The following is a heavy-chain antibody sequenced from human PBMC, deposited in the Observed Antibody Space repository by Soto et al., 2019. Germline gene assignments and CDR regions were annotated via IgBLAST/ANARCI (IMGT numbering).Heavy chain of an antibody. V-gene: IGHV3-33*01. Sequence: QVQLVESGGGVVQPGRSLRLSCAASGLTFSSYGMHWVRQAPGKGLEWVAVIWYDGSNKYYADSVKGRFTISRDNSKNTLYLQMNSLRAEDTAVYYCARDFGSGQSWFDPWGQGTLVTVSS. CDR1: GLTFSSYG. D-gene: IGHD3-10*01. CDR3: ARDFGSGQSWFDP. CDR2: IWYDGSNK. J-gene: IGHJ5*02.